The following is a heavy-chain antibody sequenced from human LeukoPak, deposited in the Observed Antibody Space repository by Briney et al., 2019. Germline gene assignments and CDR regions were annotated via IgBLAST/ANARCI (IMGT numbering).Heavy chain of an antibody. CDR3: ARAGRGGDGYKAFDY. J-gene: IGHJ4*02. Sequence: VGSLRLSCAASGFTFSSYSMNWVRQAPGKGLEWVSYISSSSSTIYYADSVKGRFTISRDNAKNSLYLQMNSLRAEDTAVYYCARAGRGGDGYKAFDYWGQGTLVTVSS. D-gene: IGHD5-24*01. CDR2: ISSSSSTI. V-gene: IGHV3-48*01. CDR1: GFTFSSYS.